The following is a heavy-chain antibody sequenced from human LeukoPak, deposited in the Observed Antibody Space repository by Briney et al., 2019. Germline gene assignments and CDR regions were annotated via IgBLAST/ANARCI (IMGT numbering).Heavy chain of an antibody. CDR1: GYTFTSSW. CDR3: ARPPDSCTSISCFSKY. V-gene: IGHV5-51*01. D-gene: IGHD2-2*01. J-gene: IGHJ4*02. CDR2: IYPGDSDT. Sequence: GESLKISFKGPGYTFTSSWIGWVRQMPGKGLEWMGGIYPGDSDTRYSPSFQGQVTISTDKSISTAYLQWSSLKASDTAMYYCARPPDSCTSISCFSKYWGQATLVTVSS.